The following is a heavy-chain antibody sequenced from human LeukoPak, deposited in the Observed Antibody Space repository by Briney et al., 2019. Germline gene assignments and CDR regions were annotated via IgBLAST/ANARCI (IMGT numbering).Heavy chain of an antibody. V-gene: IGHV3-48*01. CDR2: ISSSSSTI. CDR3: ARSETVTTSYYYYYMDV. J-gene: IGHJ6*03. CDR1: GFTVSSNY. Sequence: PGGSLRLSCAASGFTVSSNYMNWVRQAPGKGLEWVSYISSSSSTIYYADSVKGRFTISRDNAKNSLYLQMNSLRAEDTAVYYCARSETVTTSYYYYYMDVWGKGTTVTVSS. D-gene: IGHD4-11*01.